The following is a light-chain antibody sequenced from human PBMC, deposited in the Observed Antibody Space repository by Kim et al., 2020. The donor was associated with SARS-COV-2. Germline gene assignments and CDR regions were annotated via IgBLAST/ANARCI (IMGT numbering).Light chain of an antibody. J-gene: IGKJ4*01. CDR2: GTS. V-gene: IGKV3-20*01. Sequence: SPGEGATLSCRASQSVGTTYLAWYQQKSGQAPRLLIYGTSSRATGIPDRFSGSGSGTDFTLTISRLEPEDFAVYYCQQYGTSPRTFGGGTKVDIK. CDR3: QQYGTSPRT. CDR1: QSVGTTY.